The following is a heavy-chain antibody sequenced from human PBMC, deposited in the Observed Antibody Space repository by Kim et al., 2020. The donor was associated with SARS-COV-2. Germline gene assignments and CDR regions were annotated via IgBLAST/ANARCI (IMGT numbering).Heavy chain of an antibody. J-gene: IGHJ2*01. CDR2: ISGSGGST. V-gene: IGHV3-23*01. Sequence: GGSLRLSCAASGFTFSSYAMSWVRQAPGKGLEWVSAISGSGGSTYYADSVKGRFTISRDNSKNTLYLQMNSLRAEDTDVYYCAKAAGKGYCSGGSCYWYFDLWGRGTLVSVSS. CDR3: AKAAGKGYCSGGSCYWYFDL. D-gene: IGHD2-15*01. CDR1: GFTFSSYA.